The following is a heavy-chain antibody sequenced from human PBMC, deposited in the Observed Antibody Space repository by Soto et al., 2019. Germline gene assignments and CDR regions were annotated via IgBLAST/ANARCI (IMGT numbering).Heavy chain of an antibody. V-gene: IGHV3-73*01. CDR3: TRRSIAARPGTSYGMDV. Sequence: PGGSLRLSCAASGFTFSGSAMHWVRQASGKGLEWVGRIRSKANSYATAYAASVKGRFTISRDDSKNTAYLQMNSLKTEDTAVYYCTRRSIAARPGTSYGMDVWGQGTTVTV. J-gene: IGHJ6*02. CDR1: GFTFSGSA. CDR2: IRSKANSYAT. D-gene: IGHD6-6*01.